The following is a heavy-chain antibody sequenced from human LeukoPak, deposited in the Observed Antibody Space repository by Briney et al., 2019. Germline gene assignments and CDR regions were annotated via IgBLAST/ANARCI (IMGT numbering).Heavy chain of an antibody. J-gene: IGHJ4*02. CDR3: AKGQYCSGGSCYFYFDY. CDR2: ISGSGGST. Sequence: GGSLRLSCAASGLTFSSYAMSWVRQAPGKGLEWVSAISGSGGSTYYADSVKGRFTISRDNSKNTLYLQMNSLRAEDTAVYYCAKGQYCSGGSCYFYFDYWGQGTLVTVSS. D-gene: IGHD2-15*01. CDR1: GLTFSSYA. V-gene: IGHV3-23*01.